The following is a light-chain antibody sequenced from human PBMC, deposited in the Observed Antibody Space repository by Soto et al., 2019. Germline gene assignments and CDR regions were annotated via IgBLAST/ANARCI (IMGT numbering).Light chain of an antibody. V-gene: IGKV1-5*01. J-gene: IGKJ4*01. CDR1: QSISSW. CDR3: QQYNTYSSLT. CDR2: DAS. Sequence: DIQMTQSPSTLSASVGDRVTITCLASQSISSWLAWYQQKLGRAPRLLIYDASSLEGGVPSRFSGSGYGTEFTLTISSLQPDDFATYYCQQYNTYSSLTFGGGTKVDIK.